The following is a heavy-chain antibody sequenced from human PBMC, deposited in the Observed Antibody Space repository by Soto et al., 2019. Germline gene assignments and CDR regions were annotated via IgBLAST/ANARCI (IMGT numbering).Heavy chain of an antibody. J-gene: IGHJ6*02. Sequence: PSETLSLTCAVYGGSFTDHYWTWIRQPPGKGLEWIGEISHSGATNYNPSLKSRVTISEDTSKNQVSLKVTSVTAADTAVFYCARGNHYYGMDVWGQGTTVTVS. CDR3: ARGNHYYGMDV. V-gene: IGHV4-34*01. CDR1: GGSFTDHY. CDR2: ISHSGAT.